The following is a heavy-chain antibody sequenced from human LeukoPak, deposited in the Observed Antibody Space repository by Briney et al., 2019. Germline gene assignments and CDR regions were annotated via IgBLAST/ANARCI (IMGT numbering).Heavy chain of an antibody. CDR3: AISYSSSSPYDY. CDR1: GFTFSSYA. CDR2: ISGSGGST. D-gene: IGHD6-13*01. Sequence: PGGSLRLSCAASGFTFSSYAMSWVRQAPGKGLEWVSAISGSGGSTYYADSVKGRFTISRDNSKNTLYLQMNSLRTEDTAVYYCAISYSSSSPYDYWGQGTLVTVSS. J-gene: IGHJ4*02. V-gene: IGHV3-23*01.